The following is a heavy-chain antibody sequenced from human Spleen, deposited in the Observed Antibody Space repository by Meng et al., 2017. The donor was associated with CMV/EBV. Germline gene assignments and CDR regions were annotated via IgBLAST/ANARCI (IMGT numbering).Heavy chain of an antibody. Sequence: GESLKISCAASGFTFSNYALNWVRQAPGKGLEWVANIFLDGGDKYYVDSVKGRFTISRDNAKNSLYLQLNSLRVEDTAMYYCARGSGMWFDPWGQGTLVTVSS. V-gene: IGHV3-7*01. J-gene: IGHJ5*02. CDR2: IFLDGGDK. D-gene: IGHD1-26*01. CDR1: GFTFSNYA. CDR3: ARGSGMWFDP.